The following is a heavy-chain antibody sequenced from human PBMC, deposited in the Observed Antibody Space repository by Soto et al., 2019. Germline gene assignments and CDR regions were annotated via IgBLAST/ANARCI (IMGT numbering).Heavy chain of an antibody. CDR1: GFSFTSYA. Sequence: GGSLRLSCAASGFSFTSYALSWVRQAPGKGPEWVSFVSGSGGNTNYAESVKGRFTTSRDNPKNMVYLQLNSLTAEDTAIYYCAKDRGIVGATCFDYWGQGTQVTVSS. V-gene: IGHV3-23*01. CDR3: AKDRGIVGATCFDY. D-gene: IGHD1-26*01. J-gene: IGHJ4*02. CDR2: VSGSGGNT.